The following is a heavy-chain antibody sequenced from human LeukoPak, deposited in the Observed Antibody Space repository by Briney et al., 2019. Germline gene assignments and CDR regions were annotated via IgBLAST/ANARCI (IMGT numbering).Heavy chain of an antibody. CDR2: IKQDGSEK. Sequence: AGGSLRLSCAASGFTFGSYWMSWVRQAPGKGLEWVANIKQDGSEKYYVDSVKGRFTISRDNAKNSLYLQMNSLRAEDTAVYYCARGPRYYYDSSGYSYFDYWGQGTLVTVSS. J-gene: IGHJ4*02. D-gene: IGHD3-22*01. CDR1: GFTFGSYW. CDR3: ARGPRYYYDSSGYSYFDY. V-gene: IGHV3-7*01.